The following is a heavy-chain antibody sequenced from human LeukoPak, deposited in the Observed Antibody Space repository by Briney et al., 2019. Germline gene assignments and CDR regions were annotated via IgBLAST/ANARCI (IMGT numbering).Heavy chain of an antibody. CDR2: INSDGSST. CDR1: GFTSTSYW. Sequence: RGSLRLSCAASGFTSTSYWMHWVRPAPGDGLGWVSLINSDGSSTIYADSVKGRFTIPRNNAKNTPYLQTNSLRAEDTAVYYCARGLTIFGVVNDAFDIWGQGTMVTVSS. D-gene: IGHD3-3*01. V-gene: IGHV3-74*01. CDR3: ARGLTIFGVVNDAFDI. J-gene: IGHJ3*02.